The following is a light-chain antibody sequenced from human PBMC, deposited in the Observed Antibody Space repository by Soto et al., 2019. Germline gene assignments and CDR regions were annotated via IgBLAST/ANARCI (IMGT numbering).Light chain of an antibody. J-gene: IGKJ4*01. CDR3: QQYNSYPLT. CDR1: QSISSW. V-gene: IGKV1-5*01. CDR2: DAS. Sequence: DIQMTQSPSTQYASVGDRVTITCRASQSISSWLAWYQQKPGKAPKLLIYDASSLESGVPSRFSGSGSGTEFTLTISSLQPDDFATYYCQQYNSYPLTFGGGTKVDIK.